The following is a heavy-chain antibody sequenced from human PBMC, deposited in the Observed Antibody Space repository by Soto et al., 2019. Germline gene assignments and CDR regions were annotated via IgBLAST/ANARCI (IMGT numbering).Heavy chain of an antibody. Sequence: SETLSLTCAVFGGSFSGYYWIWIRQPPGKGLEWIGEINHSGSTNYNPSLKSRVTISVDTSKNQFSLKLSSVTAADTAVYYCARGAWQWLVRGFDYWGQGTLVTAPQ. CDR3: ARGAWQWLVRGFDY. V-gene: IGHV4-34*01. CDR2: INHSGST. D-gene: IGHD6-19*01. J-gene: IGHJ4*02. CDR1: GGSFSGYY.